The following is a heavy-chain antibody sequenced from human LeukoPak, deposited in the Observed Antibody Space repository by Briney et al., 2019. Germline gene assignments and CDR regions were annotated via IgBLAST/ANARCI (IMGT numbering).Heavy chain of an antibody. J-gene: IGHJ4*02. Sequence: SQTLSLTCTVSGGSINSGGYYWSWIRQPPGKGLEWIGRIYTSGSTNYNPSLKSRVTISVDTSKNQFSLKLSSVTAADTAVYYCARDLSDCGGDCYPYYFDYWGQGTLVTVSS. V-gene: IGHV4-61*02. CDR2: IYTSGST. CDR1: GGSINSGGYY. D-gene: IGHD2-21*02. CDR3: ARDLSDCGGDCYPYYFDY.